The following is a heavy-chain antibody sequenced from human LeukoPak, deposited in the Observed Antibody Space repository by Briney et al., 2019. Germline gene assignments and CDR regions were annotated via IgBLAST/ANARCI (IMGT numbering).Heavy chain of an antibody. D-gene: IGHD1-26*01. Sequence: SETLSLTCAVYGGSFSGYYWSWIRQPPGKGLEWIGEINHSGSTNYNPSLKSRVTISVDTSKNQFSLKLSSVTAADTAVYYCARAGRGSTYYYYYYMDVWGKGTTVTVSS. CDR3: ARAGRGSTYYYYYYMDV. CDR2: INHSGST. CDR1: GGSFSGYY. J-gene: IGHJ6*03. V-gene: IGHV4-34*01.